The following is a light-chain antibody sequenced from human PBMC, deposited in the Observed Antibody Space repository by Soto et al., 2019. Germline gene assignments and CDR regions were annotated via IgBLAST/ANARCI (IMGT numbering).Light chain of an antibody. V-gene: IGKV3-20*01. CDR1: QTVSNSY. CDR3: QQYGSSSWT. J-gene: IGKJ1*01. CDR2: AAS. Sequence: ETVLTQSPGTLSLSPGERATVSCRASQTVSNSYVSWYQHKPGQTPRVLIYAASSRTPGIPDRFSGSGSGTDFTLTISRLEPEDFAVYYCQQYGSSSWTFGQGTKVDIK.